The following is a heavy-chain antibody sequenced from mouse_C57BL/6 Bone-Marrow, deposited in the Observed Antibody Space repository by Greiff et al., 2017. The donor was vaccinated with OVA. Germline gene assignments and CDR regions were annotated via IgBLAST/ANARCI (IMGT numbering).Heavy chain of an antibody. D-gene: IGHD1-1*01. J-gene: IGHJ4*01. Sequence: VQLQQSGPELVKPGASVTISCKASGYAFSSSWMNWVKQRPGKGLEWIGRIYPGAGDTNYNGKFKGKATLTADKSSSTAYMQLSSLTSEDSAVYFCATYYGSSKSWGQGTSVTVSS. CDR1: GYAFSSSW. V-gene: IGHV1-82*01. CDR3: ATYYGSSKS. CDR2: IYPGAGDT.